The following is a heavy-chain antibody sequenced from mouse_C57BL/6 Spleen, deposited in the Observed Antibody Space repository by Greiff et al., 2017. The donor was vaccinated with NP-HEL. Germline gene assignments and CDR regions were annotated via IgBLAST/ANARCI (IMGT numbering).Heavy chain of an antibody. CDR2: INPSTGGT. CDR1: GYSFTGYY. V-gene: IGHV1-42*01. CDR3: ARSEVGRYAMDY. Sequence: EVKLMESGPELVKPGASVKISCKASGYSFTGYYMNWVKQSPEKSLEWIGEINPSTGGTTYNQKFKAKATLTVDKSSSTAYMQLKSLTSEDSAVYYCARSEVGRYAMDYWGQGTSVTVSS. J-gene: IGHJ4*01. D-gene: IGHD4-1*01.